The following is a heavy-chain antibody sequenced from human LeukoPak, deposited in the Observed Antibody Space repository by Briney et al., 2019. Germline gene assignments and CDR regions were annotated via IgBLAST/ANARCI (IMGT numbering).Heavy chain of an antibody. CDR1: GYTFTSYD. CDR2: MNPNSGNT. J-gene: IGHJ4*02. D-gene: IGHD3-10*01. Sequence: ASVKVSCKASGYTFTSYDINWVRQATGQGLEWMGWMNPNSGNTGYAQKFQGRVTMTRNTSISTAYMELSSVAAADTAVYYCARMVPYASGNYYFDYWGQGTLVTVSS. V-gene: IGHV1-8*01. CDR3: ARMVPYASGNYYFDY.